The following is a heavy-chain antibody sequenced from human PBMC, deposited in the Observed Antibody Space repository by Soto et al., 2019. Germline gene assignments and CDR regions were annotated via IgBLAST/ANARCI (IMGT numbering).Heavy chain of an antibody. J-gene: IGHJ4*02. V-gene: IGHV3-30*18. D-gene: IGHD1-1*01. CDR2: ISYDGNVA. CDR1: GFTFSSYG. Sequence: QVQLVESGGGVVQPGRSLRLSCAASGFTFSSYGMHWVRQAPGKGLEWVTVISYDGNVAYYADSVKGRFTISRDNSKNTLYLQMNSLRTEDTAMYYCAKEGPITNWYFDYWGQGTLVTVSS. CDR3: AKEGPITNWYFDY.